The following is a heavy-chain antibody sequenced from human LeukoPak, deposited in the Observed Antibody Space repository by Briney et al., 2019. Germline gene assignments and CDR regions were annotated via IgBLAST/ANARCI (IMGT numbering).Heavy chain of an antibody. Sequence: SQTLSLTCAISGDSVSSNTAAWNWIRESPSRGLEWLGRTYYRSKWCDDYAVFVKSRIIINPDTSKNQFYLQLNSVTPEDTAVYYCARNNPNSSGWYSFDSWGQGTLVTVSS. D-gene: IGHD6-19*01. CDR2: TYYRSKWCD. CDR1: GDSVSSNTAA. J-gene: IGHJ4*02. V-gene: IGHV6-1*01. CDR3: ARNNPNSSGWYSFDS.